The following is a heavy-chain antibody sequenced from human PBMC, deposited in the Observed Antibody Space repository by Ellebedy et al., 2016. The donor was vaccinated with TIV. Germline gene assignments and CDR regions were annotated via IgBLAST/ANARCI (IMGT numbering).Heavy chain of an antibody. CDR1: GFTFSSFA. CDR2: IKQHGSAT. J-gene: IGHJ4*02. D-gene: IGHD2-8*01. Sequence: GESLKISCAASGFTFSSFAVTWVRQAPGKGLEWVANIKQHGSATYYADSVKGRFSISRDDAKNSLFLQMNSLTAEDTAVYYCTRDFGVFDYWGQGTLVTVSS. CDR3: TRDFGVFDY. V-gene: IGHV3-7*01.